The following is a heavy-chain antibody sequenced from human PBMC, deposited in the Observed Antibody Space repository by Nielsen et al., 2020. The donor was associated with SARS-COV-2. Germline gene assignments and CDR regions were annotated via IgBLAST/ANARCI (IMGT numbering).Heavy chain of an antibody. D-gene: IGHD3-10*01. CDR2: ISISSSTI. Sequence: GGSLRLSCAASGFAFSTHGMNWVRQAPGKGLEWISYISISSSTIDYADSVKGRFTISRDNAKNSLYLQMNSLRAEDTAVYYCATCRGPYWYFDLWGRGTLVTVSS. CDR3: ATCRGPYWYFDL. J-gene: IGHJ2*01. CDR1: GFAFSTHG. V-gene: IGHV3-48*01.